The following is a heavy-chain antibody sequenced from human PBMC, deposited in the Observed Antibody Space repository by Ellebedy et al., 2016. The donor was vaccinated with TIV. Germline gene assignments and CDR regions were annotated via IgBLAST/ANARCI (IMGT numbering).Heavy chain of an antibody. J-gene: IGHJ4*02. Sequence: GESLKISCSASGFTFNNYAMYWVRQAPGKGLEWVSGIVGGGAERYADSVKGRFTISRDNSKNTVDLQMKSLRDEDTAFYFCAKDRTAGDGYWVFDSWGQGTLVTVSS. CDR3: AKDRTAGDGYWVFDS. V-gene: IGHV3-23*01. CDR2: IVGGGA. CDR1: GFTFNNYA. D-gene: IGHD5-18*01.